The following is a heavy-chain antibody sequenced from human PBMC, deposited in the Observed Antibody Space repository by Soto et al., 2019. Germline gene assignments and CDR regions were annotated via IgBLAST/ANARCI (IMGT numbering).Heavy chain of an antibody. J-gene: IGHJ4*02. V-gene: IGHV1-18*01. D-gene: IGHD2-15*01. CDR3: AREYCSGGSCTLDY. CDR2: ISAYNGNT. CDR1: GYTFTSYG. Sequence: ASVKVSCKASGYTFTSYGISWVRQAPGQGLEWMGWISAYNGNTNYAQNLQGRVTMTTDTSTSTAYMDLRSLRSDDTAVYYCAREYCSGGSCTLDYWGQGTQVTVSS.